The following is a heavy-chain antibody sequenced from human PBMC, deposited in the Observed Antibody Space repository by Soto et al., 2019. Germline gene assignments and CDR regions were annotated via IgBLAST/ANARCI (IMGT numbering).Heavy chain of an antibody. Sequence: SETLSLTCTVSGGSISSSSYYWGWIRQPPGKGLEWIGSIYYSGSTYYNPSLKSRVTISVDTSKNQFSLKLSSVTAADTAVYYCARYLSRLHLGEKEFDYWGQGTLVTVSS. J-gene: IGHJ4*02. V-gene: IGHV4-39*01. CDR2: IYYSGST. D-gene: IGHD3-16*01. CDR3: ARYLSRLHLGEKEFDY. CDR1: GGSISSSSYY.